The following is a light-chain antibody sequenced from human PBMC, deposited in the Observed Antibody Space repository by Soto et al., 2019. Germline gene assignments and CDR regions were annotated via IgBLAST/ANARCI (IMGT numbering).Light chain of an antibody. CDR1: QSISSW. V-gene: IGKV1-5*01. CDR2: DAS. CDR3: QQYNHYWA. J-gene: IGKJ1*01. Sequence: DIQMTQSPSTLSTSVGDRVTITCRASQSISSWLAWYQQKPGKAPKVLIYDASSLESGVPSRFSGSGSGTEFSLTISSLQPDDFATYYCQQYNHYWAFGQGTTVDIK.